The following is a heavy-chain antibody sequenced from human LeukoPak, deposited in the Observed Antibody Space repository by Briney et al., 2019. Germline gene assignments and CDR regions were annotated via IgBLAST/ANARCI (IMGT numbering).Heavy chain of an antibody. CDR1: GGTFSSYA. Sequence: SVKVSCKASGGTFSSYAISWVRQAPGQRLEWMGRIIPIFGTANYAQKFQGRATITADKSTSTAYMELSSLRSEDTAVYYCARVDGSGSYYGYWGQGTLVTVSS. J-gene: IGHJ4*02. CDR2: IIPIFGTA. V-gene: IGHV1-69*06. CDR3: ARVDGSGSYYGY. D-gene: IGHD3-10*01.